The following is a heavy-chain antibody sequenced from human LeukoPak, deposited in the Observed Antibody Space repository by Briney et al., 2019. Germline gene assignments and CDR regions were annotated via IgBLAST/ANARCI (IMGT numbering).Heavy chain of an antibody. CDR3: SRHLLLLWHFDD. D-gene: IGHD5-18*01. Sequence: SETLSLTCAVNGGPFSDYYWSWIRQPPGKGLEWIGSIYYSGSTYYNPSLKSRVTISVDTSKTQFSLKLSSLTSTDTAVYYCSRHLLLLWHFDDWGQGTLVTVSS. J-gene: IGHJ4*02. V-gene: IGHV4-34*01. CDR2: IYYSGST. CDR1: GGPFSDYY.